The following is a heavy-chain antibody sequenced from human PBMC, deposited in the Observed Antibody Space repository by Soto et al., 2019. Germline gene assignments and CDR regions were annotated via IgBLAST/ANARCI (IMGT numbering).Heavy chain of an antibody. CDR2: IYYTGST. J-gene: IGHJ1*01. Sequence: QVQLQESGPGLVKPSETLSLTCTVSGGSISSYYWSWIRQPPGKGLEWIGYIYYTGSTNYNPSLKSRVTISVDPSKNQFSLQLSSVTAADPGGYYFTGGGGLLQLWGQGTLVTVSS. CDR3: TGGGGLLQL. V-gene: IGHV4-59*01. CDR1: GGSISSYY. D-gene: IGHD3-16*01.